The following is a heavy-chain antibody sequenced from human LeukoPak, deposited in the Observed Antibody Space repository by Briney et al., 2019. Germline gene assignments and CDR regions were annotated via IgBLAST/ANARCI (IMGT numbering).Heavy chain of an antibody. CDR2: ISSSSSYI. V-gene: IGHV3-21*01. D-gene: IGHD1-1*01. CDR1: GFTFSSYS. J-gene: IGHJ3*02. Sequence: GGTLRLSCAASGFTFSSYSMNWVRQAPGKGLEWVSSISSSSSYIYYADSVKGRFTISRDNAKNSLYLQMNSLRAEDTAVYYCARSSGMYAFDIWGQGTMVAVSS. CDR3: ARSSGMYAFDI.